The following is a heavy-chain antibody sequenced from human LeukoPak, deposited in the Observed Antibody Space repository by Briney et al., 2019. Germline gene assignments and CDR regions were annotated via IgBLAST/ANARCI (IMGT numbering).Heavy chain of an antibody. V-gene: IGHV3-74*01. CDR1: GLTFSSYW. D-gene: IGHD1-26*01. CDR3: ARSVGATARRYFDY. CDR2: INSDGSST. J-gene: IGHJ4*02. Sequence: GGSLRLSCAASGLTFSSYWMHWVRRAPGKGLVWVSRINSDGSSTSYADSVKGRFTISRDNAKNTLYLQMNSLRAEDTAVYYCARSVGATARRYFDYWGQGTLVTVSS.